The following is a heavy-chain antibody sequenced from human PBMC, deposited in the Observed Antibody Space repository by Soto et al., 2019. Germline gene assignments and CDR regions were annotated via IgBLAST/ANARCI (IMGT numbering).Heavy chain of an antibody. CDR1: GGSISSHY. J-gene: IGHJ5*02. Sequence: PSETLSLTCTVSGGSISSHYWSWIRQPPGKELEWIGYIYSSGSTNYNPSLKSRVTISVDTSKNQFSLKLNSVTTADTAVNYCGREKGDFWNVYTKNCFDTWGQGTLVTVSS. CDR3: GREKGDFWNVYTKNCFDT. CDR2: IYSSGST. D-gene: IGHD3-3*01. V-gene: IGHV4-59*11.